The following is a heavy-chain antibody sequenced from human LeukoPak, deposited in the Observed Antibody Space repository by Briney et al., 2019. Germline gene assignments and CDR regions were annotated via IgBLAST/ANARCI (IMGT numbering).Heavy chain of an antibody. CDR2: ISASGGSS. V-gene: IGHV3-23*01. CDR3: AKAASLLQWFGEGSGYFDL. D-gene: IGHD3-10*01. CDR1: GLIFTSYA. J-gene: IGHJ4*01. Sequence: GGCLTLFCAASGLIFTSYAMSWVRQAPGKGLEWVSVISASGGSSYYAKSVKGRFPISSDNSKNTVYLEMISMRAEDTAVYYCAKAASLLQWFGEGSGYFDLWGHGTPVTVSS.